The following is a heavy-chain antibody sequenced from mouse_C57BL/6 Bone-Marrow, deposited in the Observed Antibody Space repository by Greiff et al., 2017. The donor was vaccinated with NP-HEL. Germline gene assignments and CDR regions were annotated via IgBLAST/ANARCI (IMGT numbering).Heavy chain of an antibody. V-gene: IGHV1-54*01. CDR1: GYAFTNYL. Sequence: VQLQQSGAELVRPGTSVKVSCKASGYAFTNYLIEWVKQRPGQGLEWIGVINPGSGGTNYNEKFKGKATLTADKSSSTAYMQLSSLTSEDSAVYCCARGRDWGSFDYWGQGTTLTVSS. CDR3: ARGRDWGSFDY. J-gene: IGHJ2*01. CDR2: INPGSGGT.